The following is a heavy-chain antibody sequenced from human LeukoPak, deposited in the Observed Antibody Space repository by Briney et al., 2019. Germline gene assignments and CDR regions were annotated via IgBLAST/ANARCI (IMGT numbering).Heavy chain of an antibody. V-gene: IGHV3-21*01. D-gene: IGHD3-16*02. Sequence: PGGSLRLSCAASGFTFSSYSMNWVRQAPGKGLEWVSSISSSSSYIYYADSVKGRFTISRDNAKNSLYLQMNSLRAEDTAVYYCARATLRLGELSPRAAAFDIWGQGTMVTVSS. CDR1: GFTFSSYS. CDR3: ARATLRLGELSPRAAAFDI. J-gene: IGHJ3*02. CDR2: ISSSSSYI.